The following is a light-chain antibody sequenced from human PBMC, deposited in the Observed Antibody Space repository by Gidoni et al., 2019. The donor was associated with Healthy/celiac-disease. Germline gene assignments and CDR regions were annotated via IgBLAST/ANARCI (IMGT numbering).Light chain of an antibody. V-gene: IGLV3-25*03. CDR3: QSADSSGTYWV. J-gene: IGLJ3*02. CDR1: ALPKQY. CDR2: KDS. Sequence: SYELTQPTSVSVSPGQTARITCSGDALPKQYAYWYQQKQGQAPVLVIYKDSERPSGITERFSGSSSGTTVTLTISGVQAEDEADYYWQSADSSGTYWVFGGGTKLTVL.